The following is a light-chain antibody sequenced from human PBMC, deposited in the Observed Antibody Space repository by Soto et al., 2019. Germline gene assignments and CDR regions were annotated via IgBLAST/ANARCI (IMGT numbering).Light chain of an antibody. Sequence: QSVLTQPPSVSAAPGQIVTISCSGSSSNIGNNYVSWYQQLPGTAPKLLVYDNNKRPSGIPDRFSGSKSGTSDTLVITGLQTGDEADYYCSSYTSSSTRVFGTGTKVTVL. J-gene: IGLJ1*01. V-gene: IGLV1-51*01. CDR3: SSYTSSSTRV. CDR1: SSNIGNNY. CDR2: DNN.